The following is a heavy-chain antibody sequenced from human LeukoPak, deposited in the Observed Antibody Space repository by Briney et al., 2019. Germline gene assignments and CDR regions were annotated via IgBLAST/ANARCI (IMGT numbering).Heavy chain of an antibody. J-gene: IGHJ5*02. CDR2: IHYSGST. CDR1: GGSISCGAYY. CDR3: ARDTGYDSSGFYYGGFDP. V-gene: IGHV4-31*03. Sequence: SQTLSLTCTVSGGSISCGAYYWSWIRQLPGKGLEWLGYIHYSGSTYYNPSLKSRVSISVDTSKNQLSLKLSSVTAADTALYYCARDTGYDSSGFYYGGFDPWGQGTLVTVSS. D-gene: IGHD3-22*01.